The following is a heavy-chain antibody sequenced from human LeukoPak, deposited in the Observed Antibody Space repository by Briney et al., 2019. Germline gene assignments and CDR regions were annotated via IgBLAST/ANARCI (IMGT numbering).Heavy chain of an antibody. CDR1: GGSISSYY. J-gene: IGHJ4*02. D-gene: IGHD6-19*01. CDR2: IYYSGST. CDR3: ARSYSSEPYFDY. V-gene: IGHV4-59*01. Sequence: ASETLSLTCTVSGGSISSYYWSWIRQPPGKGLEWIGYIYYSGSTNYNPSLKSRVTISVDTSKNQFSLKLSSVTAADTAVYYCARSYSSEPYFDYWGRGTLVTVSS.